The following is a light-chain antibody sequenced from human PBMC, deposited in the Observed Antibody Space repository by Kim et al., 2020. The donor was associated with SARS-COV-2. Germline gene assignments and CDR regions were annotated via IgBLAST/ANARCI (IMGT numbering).Light chain of an antibody. Sequence: QSVLTQPPSVSGTPGQRVTISCAGSTSNIEANTVNWYQHLPGTAPKLLIFSNDQRPSGVPDRVSGSKSGTSASLAISGLQSDDEADYYCAAWDDSLSGPVFGGETQLTVL. CDR1: TSNIEANT. J-gene: IGLJ3*02. CDR2: SND. CDR3: AAWDDSLSGPV. V-gene: IGLV1-44*01.